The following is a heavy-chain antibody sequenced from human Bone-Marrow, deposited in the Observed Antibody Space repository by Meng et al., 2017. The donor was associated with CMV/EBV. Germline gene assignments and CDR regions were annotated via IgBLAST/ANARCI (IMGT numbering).Heavy chain of an antibody. Sequence: CASSGFTFSDYYMSWIRQAPGKGLEWVSAISGSGGSTYYADSVKGRFTISRDNSKNTLYLQMNSLRAEDTAVYYCAKDYYGGWYFDYWGQGTLVTVSS. V-gene: IGHV3-23*01. J-gene: IGHJ4*02. CDR1: GFTFSDYY. CDR2: ISGSGGST. CDR3: AKDYYGGWYFDY. D-gene: IGHD3-10*01.